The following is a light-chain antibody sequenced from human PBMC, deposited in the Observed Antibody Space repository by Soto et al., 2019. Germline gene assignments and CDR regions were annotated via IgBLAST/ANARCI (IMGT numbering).Light chain of an antibody. CDR3: SSYTSGSTLV. CDR1: SSDVGGYNY. V-gene: IGLV2-14*01. J-gene: IGLJ1*01. Sequence: QSALTQPASVSGSPGQWITISCTGSSSDVGGYNYVSWYQQHPGKAPKLMIYDVTNRPSGVSNRFSCSKSGNTASLTISGLQAEDEADYYCSSYTSGSTLVFGTGTKLTVL. CDR2: DVT.